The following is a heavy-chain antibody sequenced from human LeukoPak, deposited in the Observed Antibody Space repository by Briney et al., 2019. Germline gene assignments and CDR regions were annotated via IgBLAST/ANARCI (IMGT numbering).Heavy chain of an antibody. D-gene: IGHD2-2*02. V-gene: IGHV1-69*05. J-gene: IGHJ4*02. CDR2: IIPIFGTA. CDR3: ARSPAVVGYCSSTSCYTELPYFDY. Sequence: SVKVSCKASGGTFSSYAISWVRQAPGQGLEWMGGIIPIFGTANYAQKFQGRVTITTDESTSKAYMELSSLRSEDTAVYYCARSPAVVGYCSSTSCYTELPYFDYWGQGTLVTVSS. CDR1: GGTFSSYA.